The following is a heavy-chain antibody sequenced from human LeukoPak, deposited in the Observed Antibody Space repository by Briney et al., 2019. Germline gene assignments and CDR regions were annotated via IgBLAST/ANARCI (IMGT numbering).Heavy chain of an antibody. CDR2: IWYDGSNK. Sequence: PGRSLRLSCAASGFTFSSYGMHWVRQAPGKGLEWVAVIWYDGSNKYYADSVKGRFTISRDNSKNTLYLQMNSLRAEDTAVYYCARDRISYYYDSSGYRAGYYHYGMDVWGQGTTVTVSS. CDR3: ARDRISYYYDSSGYRAGYYHYGMDV. J-gene: IGHJ6*02. CDR1: GFTFSSYG. V-gene: IGHV3-33*01. D-gene: IGHD3-22*01.